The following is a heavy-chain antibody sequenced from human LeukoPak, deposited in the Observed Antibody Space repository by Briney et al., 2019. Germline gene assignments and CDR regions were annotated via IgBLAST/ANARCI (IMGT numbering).Heavy chain of an antibody. Sequence: GSSVKVSCKPSGGTFSSYAISWVGQAPGQGLEWMGRIIPIFGTANYEQKFLGKVTITPNKSTGTASIELGSLRSEDTAVYYCARDGGDFWSGYYGYWGQGTLVTVSS. V-gene: IGHV1-69*06. D-gene: IGHD3-3*01. CDR1: GGTFSSYA. CDR2: IIPIFGTA. CDR3: ARDGGDFWSGYYGY. J-gene: IGHJ4*02.